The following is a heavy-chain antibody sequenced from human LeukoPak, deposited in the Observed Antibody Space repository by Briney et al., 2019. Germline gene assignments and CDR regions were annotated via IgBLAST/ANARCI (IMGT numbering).Heavy chain of an antibody. CDR1: GFTFSSYA. V-gene: IGHV3-23*01. CDR2: ISGSGGST. Sequence: PGGSLRLSCAASGFTFSSYAMSWVRQAPGKGLEWVSAISGSGGSTYYADSVKGRFTISRDNSKNTLYLQMNSLRAEDTAVYYCAQDLTAMVEIDAFDVWGQGTMVTVSS. D-gene: IGHD5-18*01. CDR3: AQDLTAMVEIDAFDV. J-gene: IGHJ3*01.